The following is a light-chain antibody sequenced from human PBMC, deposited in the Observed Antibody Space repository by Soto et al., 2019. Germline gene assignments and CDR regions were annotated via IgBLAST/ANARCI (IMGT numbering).Light chain of an antibody. CDR1: QNIHPW. Sequence: IQLTQSPSTLSAYVGDSVTITCRARQNIHPWLAWFQLKPGKAPKLLIYKASTLKSGVPSRFSGSGSGTEFTLTISSLQPDDFATYYCQHYNSYSEAFGQGTKVDI. CDR3: QHYNSYSEA. V-gene: IGKV1-5*03. CDR2: KAS. J-gene: IGKJ1*01.